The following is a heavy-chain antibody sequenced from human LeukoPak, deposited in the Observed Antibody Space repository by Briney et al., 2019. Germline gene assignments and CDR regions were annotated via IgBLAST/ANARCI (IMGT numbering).Heavy chain of an antibody. J-gene: IGHJ5*02. D-gene: IGHD2-21*02. V-gene: IGHV4-34*01. Sequence: SETLSLTCAVYGGSFSGYYWSWIRQPPGKGLEWIGEINHSGSTNYSPSLKSRVTISVDTSKNQFSLRLSSVTAADTAVYYCARFVVVTDWFDPWGQGTLVTVSS. CDR1: GGSFSGYY. CDR3: ARFVVVTDWFDP. CDR2: INHSGST.